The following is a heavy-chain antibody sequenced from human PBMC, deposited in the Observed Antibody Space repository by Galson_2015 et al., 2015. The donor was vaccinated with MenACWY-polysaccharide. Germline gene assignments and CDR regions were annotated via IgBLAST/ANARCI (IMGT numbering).Heavy chain of an antibody. V-gene: IGHV2-5*02. CDR2: IYWDDDK. CDR1: GFSLSTGGVG. J-gene: IGHJ4*02. Sequence: PALVKPTQTLTLTCTFSGFSLSTGGVGVGWIRQPPGKALEWLALIYWDDDKRYSPSLKSRLTITKDTSKNQVVLTMTNMDPVDTATYYCAHSPWVRGVTFSYFDYWGQGILVTVSS. CDR3: AHSPWVRGVTFSYFDY. D-gene: IGHD3-10*01.